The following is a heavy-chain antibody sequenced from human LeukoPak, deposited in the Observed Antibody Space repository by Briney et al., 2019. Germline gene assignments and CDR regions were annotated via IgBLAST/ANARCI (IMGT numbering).Heavy chain of an antibody. CDR3: AREFRTYVFWSGYYRLNAFDI. CDR1: GGSISSYY. V-gene: IGHV4-59*01. Sequence: SETLSLTCTVSGGSISSYYWSWIRQPPGKGLEWIGYIYYSGSTNYNPSLKSRVTISVDTSKNQFSLKLSSVTAADTAVYYCAREFRTYVFWSGYYRLNAFDIWGQGTMVTVSS. J-gene: IGHJ3*02. CDR2: IYYSGST. D-gene: IGHD3-3*01.